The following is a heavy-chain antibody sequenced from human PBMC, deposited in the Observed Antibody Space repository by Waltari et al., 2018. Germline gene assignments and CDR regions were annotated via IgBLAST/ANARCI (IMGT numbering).Heavy chain of an antibody. CDR2: IIPILGIA. J-gene: IGHJ4*02. D-gene: IGHD3-16*01. V-gene: IGHV1-69*02. CDR3: ARMGSLNLYYFDY. CDR1: GGTFSSYT. Sequence: QVQLVQSGSEVRKPGSSVKVSCKASGGTFSSYTISWVRQAPGQGLEWMGRIIPILGIANYAQKFQGRVTITADKSTSTAYMELSSLRSEDTAVYYCARMGSLNLYYFDYWGQGTLVTVSS.